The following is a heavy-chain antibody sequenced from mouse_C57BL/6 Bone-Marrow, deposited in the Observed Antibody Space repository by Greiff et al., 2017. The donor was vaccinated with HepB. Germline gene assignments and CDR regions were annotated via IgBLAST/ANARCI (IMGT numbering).Heavy chain of an antibody. D-gene: IGHD1-1*01. CDR1: GFTFSDYG. J-gene: IGHJ2*01. CDR3: AIGSSSFFDY. Sequence: EVQLKESGGGLVKPGGSLKLSCAASGFTFSDYGMHWVRQAPEKGLEWVAYISSGSSTIYYADTVKGRFTISRDNAKNTLFLLMTSLRSEDTAMYYCAIGSSSFFDYWGQGTTLTVSS. V-gene: IGHV5-17*01. CDR2: ISSGSSTI.